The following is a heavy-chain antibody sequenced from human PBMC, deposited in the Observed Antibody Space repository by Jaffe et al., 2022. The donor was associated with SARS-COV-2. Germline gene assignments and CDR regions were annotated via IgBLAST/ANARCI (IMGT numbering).Heavy chain of an antibody. D-gene: IGHD6-13*01. CDR2: ISYDGSNK. CDR3: ARVLGYSSSWPGAFDI. Sequence: QVQLVESGGGVVQPGRSLRLSCAASGFTFSSYAMHWVRQAPGKGLEWVAVISYDGSNKYYADSVKGRFTISRDNSKNTLYLQMNSLRAEDTAVYYCARVLGYSSSWPGAFDIWGQGTMVTVSS. CDR1: GFTFSSYA. V-gene: IGHV3-30-3*01. J-gene: IGHJ3*02.